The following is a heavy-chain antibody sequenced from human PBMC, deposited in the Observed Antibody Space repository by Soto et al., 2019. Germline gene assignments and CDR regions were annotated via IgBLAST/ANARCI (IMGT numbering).Heavy chain of an antibody. D-gene: IGHD6-19*01. Sequence: PGGSLRLSCAASGFTFSSDWMHWVRQAPGKGLVWVSRINTDGSGTTYADSVKGRFTTSRDNAKNMVYLQMNSLRAEDTAVYYSPIDRQWPQPYFDYWGLGKIVTVSS. CDR2: INTDGSGT. CDR1: GFTFSSDW. CDR3: PIDRQWPQPYFDY. V-gene: IGHV3-74*01. J-gene: IGHJ4*02.